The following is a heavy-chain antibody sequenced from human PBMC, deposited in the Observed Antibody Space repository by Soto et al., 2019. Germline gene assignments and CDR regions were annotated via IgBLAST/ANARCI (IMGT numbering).Heavy chain of an antibody. CDR1: GGSINSYY. CDR2: IYYSGST. J-gene: IGHJ6*02. D-gene: IGHD4-17*01. V-gene: IGHV4-59*01. CDR3: AREGLHGYYHGMDV. Sequence: QVQLQESGPGLVKPSETLSLICTVSGGSINSYYWSWLRQPPGRGLEWIGYIYYSGSTNYNPSLKSRVTISVDTSKNQFSLKLSSVTAADTAVYYCAREGLHGYYHGMDVWGQGTTVTVSS.